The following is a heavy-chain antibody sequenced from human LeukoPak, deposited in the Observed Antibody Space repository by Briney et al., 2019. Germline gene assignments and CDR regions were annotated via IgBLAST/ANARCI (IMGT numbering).Heavy chain of an antibody. CDR2: IYYSGST. D-gene: IGHD5-24*01. J-gene: IGHJ4*02. V-gene: IGHV4-59*01. Sequence: SETLSLTCTVSGGSISSYYWSWIRQPPGKGLEWIGYIYYSGSTNYNPSLKSRVTISVDTSKNQFSLKLSPVTAADTAVYYCARGRDGYNRIDYWGQGTLVTVSS. CDR1: GGSISSYY. CDR3: ARGRDGYNRIDY.